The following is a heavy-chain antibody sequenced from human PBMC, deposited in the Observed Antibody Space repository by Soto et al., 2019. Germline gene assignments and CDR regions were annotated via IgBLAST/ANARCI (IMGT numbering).Heavy chain of an antibody. Sequence: SATLSLTCTVSGGSISSSSYYWGWIRQPPGKGLEWIGSIFYSGSTYYNPSLKSRVTISVDTSKNQFSLKLSSVTAADTAVYYCAGTRGYCSGGSCPTVIDYWGDGTLVTAPQ. CDR1: GGSISSSSYY. CDR2: IFYSGST. CDR3: AGTRGYCSGGSCPTVIDY. J-gene: IGHJ4*01. V-gene: IGHV4-39*07. D-gene: IGHD2-15*01.